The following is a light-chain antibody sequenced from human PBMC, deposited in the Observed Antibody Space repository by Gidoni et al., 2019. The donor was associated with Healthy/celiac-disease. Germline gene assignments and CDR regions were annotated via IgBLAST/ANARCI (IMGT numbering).Light chain of an antibody. J-gene: IGKJ3*01. V-gene: IGKV1-33*01. CDR3: QQYDNLPIFT. Sequence: DIQMTQSPSSLSASVRDRVTITCQASQDISNYLNWYQQKPGKAPKLLIYDASNLETGVPSRFSGSGSGTDFTFTISSLQPEDIATYYCQQYDNLPIFTFGPGTKVDIK. CDR1: QDISNY. CDR2: DAS.